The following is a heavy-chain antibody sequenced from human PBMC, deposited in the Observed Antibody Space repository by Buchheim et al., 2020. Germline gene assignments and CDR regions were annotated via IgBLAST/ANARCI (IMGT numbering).Heavy chain of an antibody. Sequence: QVQLQQWGAGLLKPSETLSLTCAVYGGSFSGYYWSWIRQSPGKGLEWFGEINHRGSTNYNPSLKRRVTISVDTSKNPFSLKLSSVTAADTAVYYCARGTSFFFDPWGQGTL. J-gene: IGHJ5*02. D-gene: IGHD3-16*01. CDR2: INHRGST. CDR3: ARGTSFFFDP. V-gene: IGHV4-34*01. CDR1: GGSFSGYY.